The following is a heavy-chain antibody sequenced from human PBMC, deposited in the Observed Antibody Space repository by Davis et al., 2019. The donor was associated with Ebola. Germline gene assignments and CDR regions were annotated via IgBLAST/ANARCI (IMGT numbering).Heavy chain of an antibody. CDR3: ARAQFPTTSDH. Sequence: ASVKVSCKASGYTFNTYGISWLRQAPGQGLEWVGWISAYNSNTNYAQNVQGRVTMTTDTSTSTAYMEVGSLRSDDTAVYYCARAQFPTTSDHWGQGTLVTVSS. J-gene: IGHJ4*02. CDR1: GYTFNTYG. CDR2: ISAYNSNT. D-gene: IGHD1-1*01. V-gene: IGHV1-18*01.